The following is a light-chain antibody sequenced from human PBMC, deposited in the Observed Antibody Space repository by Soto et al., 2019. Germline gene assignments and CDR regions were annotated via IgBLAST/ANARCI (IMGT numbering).Light chain of an antibody. CDR3: QQSGSSPGT. CDR1: QSVSRSD. CDR2: GAS. V-gene: IGKV3-20*01. Sequence: EIVLTQSPGTLSLSPGERATLSCRASQSVSRSDLAWYQQKPGQAPRLLIYGASSRATGIPDRFSGSGSGTDFTLTISRLEPEDFAVYYCQQSGSSPGTFGQGTRLAIK. J-gene: IGKJ5*01.